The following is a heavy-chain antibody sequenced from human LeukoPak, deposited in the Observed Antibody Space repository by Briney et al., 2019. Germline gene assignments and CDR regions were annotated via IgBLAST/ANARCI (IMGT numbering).Heavy chain of an antibody. CDR1: GFTFSSYA. CDR2: LSGCGGST. CDR3: AKDDTPMIVVVSTTFSY. V-gene: IGHV3-23*01. Sequence: SGGSLRLSCAASGFTFSSYAMSWVGQAPGKGLEWVSALSGCGGSTYYADSVKGPFTISRDNSKNPLYLQMNSLRTEDTAVYYCAKDDTPMIVVVSTTFSYWGQGTLVTVSS. J-gene: IGHJ4*02. D-gene: IGHD3-22*01.